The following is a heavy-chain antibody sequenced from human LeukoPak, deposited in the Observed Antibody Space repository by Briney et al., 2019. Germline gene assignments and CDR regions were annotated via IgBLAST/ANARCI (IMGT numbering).Heavy chain of an antibody. CDR2: ISYDGSNK. Sequence: PGGSLRLSCAASGFTFSSYAMHWVRQAPGKGLEWVAVISYDGSNKYYADSVKGRFTISRDNSKNTLYLQMNSLRAEDTAVYYCAKVPAAMGHAFDIWGQGTMVTVSS. CDR3: AKVPAAMGHAFDI. D-gene: IGHD2-2*01. CDR1: GFTFSSYA. V-gene: IGHV3-30*04. J-gene: IGHJ3*02.